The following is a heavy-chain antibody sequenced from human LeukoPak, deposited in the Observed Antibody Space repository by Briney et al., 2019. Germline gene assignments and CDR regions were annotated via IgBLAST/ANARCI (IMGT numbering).Heavy chain of an antibody. Sequence: GGSLRLSCAASGFTFSSYAMSWVRQAPGKGLEWVSAISGSGGSTYYADSVKGRFTISRDNSKNTLYLQMNSLRAEDTAVYYCAKGHYYGSGSIGAPYDYWGQGTLVTVSS. CDR1: GFTFSSYA. J-gene: IGHJ4*02. D-gene: IGHD3-10*01. CDR3: AKGHYYGSGSIGAPYDY. CDR2: ISGSGGST. V-gene: IGHV3-23*01.